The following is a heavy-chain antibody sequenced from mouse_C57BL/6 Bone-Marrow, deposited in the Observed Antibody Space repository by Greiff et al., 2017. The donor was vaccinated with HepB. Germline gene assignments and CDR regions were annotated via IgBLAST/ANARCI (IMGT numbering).Heavy chain of an antibody. J-gene: IGHJ4*01. CDR1: GFTFSDYY. D-gene: IGHD1-1*01. CDR2: ISNGGGST. CDR3: ARHPSTTVVPHYAMDY. V-gene: IGHV5-12*01. Sequence: EVKLVESGGGLVQPGGSLKLSCAASGFTFSDYYMYWVRQTPEKRLEWVAYISNGGGSTYYPDTVKGRFTISRDNAKNTLYLQMSRLKSEDTAMYYGARHPSTTVVPHYAMDYWGQGTSVTVSS.